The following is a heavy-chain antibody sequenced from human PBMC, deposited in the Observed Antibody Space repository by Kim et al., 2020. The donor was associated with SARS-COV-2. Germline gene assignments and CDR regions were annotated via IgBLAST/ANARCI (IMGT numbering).Heavy chain of an antibody. V-gene: IGHV4-34*01. Sequence: SETLSLTCAVYGGSFSGYYWSWIRQPPGKGLEWIGEINHSGSTNYNPSLKSRVTISVDTSKNQFSLKLSSVTAADTAVYYCARDQIVGANVYWGQGNLVT. CDR3: ARDQIVGANVY. CDR2: INHSGST. J-gene: IGHJ4*02. D-gene: IGHD1-26*01. CDR1: GGSFSGYY.